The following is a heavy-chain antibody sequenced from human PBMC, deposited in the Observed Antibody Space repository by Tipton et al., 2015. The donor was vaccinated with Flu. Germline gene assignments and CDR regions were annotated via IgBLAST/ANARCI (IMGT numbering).Heavy chain of an antibody. J-gene: IGHJ4*02. V-gene: IGHV3-23*01. Sequence: SLRLSCAASGFTFSSYATSWVRQAPGKGLEWVSGISGGGGRTYYADSVKGRFTISRDNSKNTLYLQMNSLRDEDTAVYYCAKGYYYDSSGFYPLDYWGPGTLVTVPS. CDR1: GFTFSSYA. CDR2: ISGGGGRT. CDR3: AKGYYYDSSGFYPLDY. D-gene: IGHD3-22*01.